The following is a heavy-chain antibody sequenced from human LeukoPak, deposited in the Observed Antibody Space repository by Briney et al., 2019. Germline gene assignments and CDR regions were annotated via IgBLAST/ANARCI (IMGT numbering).Heavy chain of an antibody. D-gene: IGHD3-22*01. J-gene: IGHJ5*02. V-gene: IGHV4-39*01. Sequence: SETLSLTCTVSGGSISSSSYYWGWIRQPPGKGLEWIGSIYYSGSTYYNPSLKSRVTISVDTSENQFSLKLSSVTAADTAVYYCARHYYDSSGYTTWGQGTLVTVSS. CDR3: ARHYYDSSGYTT. CDR2: IYYSGST. CDR1: GGSISSSSYY.